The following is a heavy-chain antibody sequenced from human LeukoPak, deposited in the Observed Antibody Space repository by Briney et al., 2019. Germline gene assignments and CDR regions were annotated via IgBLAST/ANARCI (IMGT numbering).Heavy chain of an antibody. D-gene: IGHD5-12*01. Sequence: GGSLRLSCAASGFTFSSYSMNWVRQAPGKGLEWVSSISSSSSYIYYAYSVKGRFTISRDNAKNSLYLQMNSLRAEDTAVYYCARVGGYSGYDLAFEHYYYYMDVWGKGTTVTVSS. CDR2: ISSSSSYI. CDR3: ARVGGYSGYDLAFEHYYYYMDV. V-gene: IGHV3-21*01. J-gene: IGHJ6*03. CDR1: GFTFSSYS.